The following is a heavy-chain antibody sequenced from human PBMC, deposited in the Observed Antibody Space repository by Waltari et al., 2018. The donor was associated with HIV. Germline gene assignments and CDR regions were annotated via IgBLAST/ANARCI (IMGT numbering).Heavy chain of an antibody. Sequence: QVQLVQSGSELKKHGASVKVSCKASGYTFTTYAIHWVRQAPGHGLEWMGWINTKTGNPTYAQGFTGRFVFSLDTSVSTAYLQISSLKAEDTAVYYCARGWSTSSFGPWGQGTLVTVSS. D-gene: IGHD2-2*01. CDR3: ARGWSTSSFGP. CDR1: GYTFTTYA. J-gene: IGHJ5*02. V-gene: IGHV7-4-1*02. CDR2: INTKTGNP.